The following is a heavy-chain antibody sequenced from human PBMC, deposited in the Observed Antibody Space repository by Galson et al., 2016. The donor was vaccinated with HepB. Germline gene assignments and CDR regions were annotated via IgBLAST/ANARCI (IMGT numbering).Heavy chain of an antibody. D-gene: IGHD3-16*02. CDR2: VFHNGRT. V-gene: IGHV4-38-2*02. J-gene: IGHJ4*02. Sequence: LSLTCTVSGSSISSDYYWGWIRQPPGKRLEWIGSVFHNGRTYYNPSLKSRVTISVDTSKNQFSLKLTSVAAADTAVYYWASPRYDYIWGCDRTVFDYFGQVSCGTVSS. CDR3: ASPRYDYIWGCDRTVFDY. CDR1: GSSISSDYY.